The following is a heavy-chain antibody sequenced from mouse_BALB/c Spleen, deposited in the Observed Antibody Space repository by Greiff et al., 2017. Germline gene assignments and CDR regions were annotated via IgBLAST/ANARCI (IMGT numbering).Heavy chain of an antibody. V-gene: IGHV7-3*02. D-gene: IGHD2-3*01. J-gene: IGHJ3*01. Sequence: EVKLMESGGGLVQPGGSLRLSCATSGFTFTDYYMSWVRQPPGKALEWLGFIRNKANGYTTEYSASVKGRFTISRDNSQSILYLQMNTLRAEDSATYYCARDRDGYYVTVFAYWAKGLWSLSLQ. CDR2: IRNKANGYTT. CDR1: GFTFTDYY. CDR3: ARDRDGYYVTVFAY.